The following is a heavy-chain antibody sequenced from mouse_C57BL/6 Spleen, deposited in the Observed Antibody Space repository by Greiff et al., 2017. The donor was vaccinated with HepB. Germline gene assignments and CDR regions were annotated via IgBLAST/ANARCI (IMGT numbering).Heavy chain of an antibody. D-gene: IGHD1-1*01. J-gene: IGHJ3*01. CDR1: GYTFTDYE. V-gene: IGHV1-15*01. CDR2: IDPETGGT. Sequence: VQLQQSGAELVRPGASVTLSCKASGYTFTDYEMHWVKQTPVHGLEWIGAIDPETGGTAYNQKFKGKAILTADKSSSTAYMELRSLTSEDSAVYYCTREGYYGFADWGQGTLVTVAA. CDR3: TREGYYGFAD.